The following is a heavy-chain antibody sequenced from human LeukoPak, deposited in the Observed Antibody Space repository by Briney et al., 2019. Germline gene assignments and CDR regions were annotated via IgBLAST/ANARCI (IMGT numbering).Heavy chain of an antibody. CDR1: SGSFRTYY. J-gene: IGHJ5*02. Sequence: SETLSLTCTVSSGSFRTYYWGWIRQSPGKGLEWIGLLNYSGTTYYNPSFKSRVSISIDRSRTQFSLKLSSVTAADTAFYYCSRYDSDTGDFDPWGQGTLVTISS. CDR2: LNYSGTT. CDR3: SRYDSDTGDFDP. V-gene: IGHV4-59*12. D-gene: IGHD3-10*01.